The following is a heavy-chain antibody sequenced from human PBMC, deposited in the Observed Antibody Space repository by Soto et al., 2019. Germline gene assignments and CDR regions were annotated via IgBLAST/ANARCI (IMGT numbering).Heavy chain of an antibody. CDR1: GCSFRDYD. V-gene: IGHV3-13*05. CDR3: ARAYLGRLPRRADYYYAMDV. D-gene: IGHD1-26*01. CDR2: LGAADDP. Sequence: EVQLVESGGGSVQPGESLRLSCAASGCSFRDYDMHWVRQRKVKGLEWVSGLGAADDPYYIGSVKGRFSVSRDNAQNSLFLQMNNLRVDDTAVYFCARAYLGRLPRRADYYYAMDVWGRGTTVTVSS. J-gene: IGHJ6*02.